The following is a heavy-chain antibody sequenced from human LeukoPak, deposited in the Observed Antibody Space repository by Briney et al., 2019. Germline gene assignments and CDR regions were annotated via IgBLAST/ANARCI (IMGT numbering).Heavy chain of an antibody. Sequence: GGSLRLSCAASGFTFSSYGMHWVRQAPGKGLEWVAVIWYDGSNKYYADSVKGRFTISRDNSKNTLYLQMNSLRAEDTAVYYCARDRGLCSGGRCYSGGFDYWGQGTLVTVSS. V-gene: IGHV3-33*01. J-gene: IGHJ4*02. D-gene: IGHD2-15*01. CDR2: IWYDGSNK. CDR3: ARDRGLCSGGRCYSGGFDY. CDR1: GFTFSSYG.